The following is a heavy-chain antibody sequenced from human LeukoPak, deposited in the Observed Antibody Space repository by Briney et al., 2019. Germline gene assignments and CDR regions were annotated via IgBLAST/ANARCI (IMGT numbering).Heavy chain of an antibody. Sequence: GGSLRLSCAASGFTFNTYGMHWVRQAPGKGLEWVSTISGTTTSTYYADSVKGRFTISRDNSKDTLYLQMNSLRAEDTAVYYCAKPGYCDGSSCSFFFGMDVWGQGTTVTVSS. CDR3: AKPGYCDGSSCSFFFGMDV. V-gene: IGHV3-23*01. D-gene: IGHD2-2*01. J-gene: IGHJ6*02. CDR1: GFTFNTYG. CDR2: ISGTTTST.